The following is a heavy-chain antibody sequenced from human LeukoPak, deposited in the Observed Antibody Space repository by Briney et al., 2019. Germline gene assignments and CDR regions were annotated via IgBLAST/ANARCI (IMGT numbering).Heavy chain of an antibody. CDR1: GYTFTGYH. Sequence: ASVKVSCKASGYTFTGYHIHWVRQAPGQGLEWMGWINPNSGGTNYAQKFQGRVTMTRDTSISTAYMELSRLRSDDTAVYYCARTYCSSTSCYYSPYYFDYWGQGTLVTVSS. V-gene: IGHV1-2*02. CDR3: ARTYCSSTSCYYSPYYFDY. J-gene: IGHJ4*02. CDR2: INPNSGGT. D-gene: IGHD2-2*01.